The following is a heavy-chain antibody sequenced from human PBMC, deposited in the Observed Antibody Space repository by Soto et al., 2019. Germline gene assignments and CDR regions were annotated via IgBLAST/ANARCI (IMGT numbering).Heavy chain of an antibody. CDR2: INAGNGNT. D-gene: IGHD1-20*01. CDR1: GYTFTSYA. CDR3: ARGITLPTPLDY. Sequence: ASVKVSCKASGYTFTSYAMHWVRQAPGQRLEWMGWINAGNGNTKYSQKFQGRVTITRDTFASTAYMELSSLRSEGTAVYYCARGITLPTPLDYWGQGTLVTVSS. V-gene: IGHV1-3*01. J-gene: IGHJ4*02.